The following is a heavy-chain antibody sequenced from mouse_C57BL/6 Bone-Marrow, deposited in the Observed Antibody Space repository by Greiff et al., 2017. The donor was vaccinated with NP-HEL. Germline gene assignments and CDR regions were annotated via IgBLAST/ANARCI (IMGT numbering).Heavy chain of an antibody. Sequence: QVHVKQSGAELVKPGASVKISCKASGYAFSSYWMNWVKQRPGKGLEWIGQIYPGDGDTNYNGKFKGKATLTADKSSSTANMQLSSLTSEDSAVYFCARHYGSYYYAMDYWGQGTSVTVSS. CDR2: IYPGDGDT. J-gene: IGHJ4*01. V-gene: IGHV1-80*01. CDR3: ARHYGSYYYAMDY. CDR1: GYAFSSYW. D-gene: IGHD1-1*01.